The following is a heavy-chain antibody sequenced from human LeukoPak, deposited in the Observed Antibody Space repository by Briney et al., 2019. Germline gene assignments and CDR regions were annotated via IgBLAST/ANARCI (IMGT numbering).Heavy chain of an antibody. CDR3: AREEGYYGSGTLDY. CDR2: IYSSGST. V-gene: IGHV4-61*02. Sequence: SETLSLTCTVSGGSISSSSYYWSWIRQPAGKGLEWIGRIYSSGSTNYNPSLNSRVTMSVDTSKNQFSLKLSSVTAADTAVYYCAREEGYYGSGTLDYWGQGTLVTVSS. J-gene: IGHJ4*02. D-gene: IGHD3-10*01. CDR1: GGSISSSSYY.